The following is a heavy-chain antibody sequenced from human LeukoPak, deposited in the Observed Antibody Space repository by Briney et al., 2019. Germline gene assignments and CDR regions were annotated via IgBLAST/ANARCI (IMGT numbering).Heavy chain of an antibody. CDR3: ATCSAWLARSDS. CDR2: IYSSGNT. J-gene: IGHJ4*02. D-gene: IGHD6-19*01. V-gene: IGHV4-39*01. CDR1: GGSISTSSYN. Sequence: TSETLSLTCTLSGGSISTSSYNWGWIRKPPGKGLEWFGNIYSSGNTYYNPSLKSRVTISVDTSKNQFSLKLSSVTAADTAVYYCATCSAWLARSDSWGQGILITVSS.